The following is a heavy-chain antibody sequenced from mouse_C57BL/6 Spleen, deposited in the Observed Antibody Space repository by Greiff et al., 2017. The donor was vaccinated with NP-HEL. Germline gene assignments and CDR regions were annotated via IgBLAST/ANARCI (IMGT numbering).Heavy chain of an antibody. CDR3: PRGRRRFDY. J-gene: IGHJ2*01. CDR2: IDPSDSYT. Sequence: QVQLQQPGAELVMPGASVKLSCKASGYTFTSYWMHWVKQRPGQGLEWIGEIDPSDSYTNYNQKFKGKSTLTVDKSSSTAYMQLSSLTSEDSAVYYCPRGRRRFDYWGQGTTLTVSS. CDR1: GYTFTSYW. V-gene: IGHV1-69*01.